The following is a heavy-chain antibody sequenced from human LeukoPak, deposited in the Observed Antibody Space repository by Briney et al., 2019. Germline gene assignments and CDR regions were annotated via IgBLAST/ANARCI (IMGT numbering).Heavy chain of an antibody. Sequence: GGSLRLSCAASGFTFSSYSMNWVRQAPGKGLEWVSYISSSSSTIYYADSVKGRFTISRDNAKNSLYLQMNSLRAEDTAVYYCARHLKTYFYERGFDRWGQGTLVTVSS. CDR2: ISSSSSTI. J-gene: IGHJ4*02. CDR1: GFTFSSYS. V-gene: IGHV3-48*01. D-gene: IGHD3-22*01. CDR3: ARHLKTYFYERGFDR.